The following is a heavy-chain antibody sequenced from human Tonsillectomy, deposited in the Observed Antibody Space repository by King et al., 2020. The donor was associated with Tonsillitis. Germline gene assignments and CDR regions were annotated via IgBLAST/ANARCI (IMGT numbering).Heavy chain of an antibody. Sequence: VQLVQSGAEVKKPGASVKVSCKASGYTFTSYGISWVRQAPGQGLEWMGWISAYNGNTNYAQKLQGRVTMTTETSTSTAYMELRSLRADDTAVYYCARDRGTTVVTPFPFDYWGQGTLVTVSS. J-gene: IGHJ4*02. CDR3: ARDRGTTVVTPFPFDY. D-gene: IGHD4-23*01. CDR1: GYTFTSYG. V-gene: IGHV1-18*01. CDR2: ISAYNGNT.